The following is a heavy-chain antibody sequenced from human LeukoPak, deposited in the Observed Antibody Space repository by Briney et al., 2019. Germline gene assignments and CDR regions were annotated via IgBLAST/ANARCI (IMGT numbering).Heavy chain of an antibody. D-gene: IGHD2-21*02. Sequence: ASVKVSCKASGYTFTGYYMHWVRQAPGQGLEWMGIINPSGGSTSYAQKFQGRVTMTRDTSTSTVYMELSSLRSEDTAVYYCARDVVVTAHGGDFDYWGQGTLVTVSS. CDR2: INPSGGST. J-gene: IGHJ4*02. CDR1: GYTFTGYY. V-gene: IGHV1-46*01. CDR3: ARDVVVTAHGGDFDY.